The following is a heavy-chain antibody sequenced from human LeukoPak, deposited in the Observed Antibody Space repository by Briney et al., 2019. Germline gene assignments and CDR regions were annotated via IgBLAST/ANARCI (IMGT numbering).Heavy chain of an antibody. D-gene: IGHD5-18*01. V-gene: IGHV3-23*01. Sequence: PGGSLRLSCAASGFTFSSYAMSWVRQAPGKGLEWVSAVSGSGGSTYYADSVKGRFTISRDNSKNTLYLQMNSLRAEDTAVYYCAKDDSAYSYASFDYWGQGTLVTVSS. CDR1: GFTFSSYA. CDR3: AKDDSAYSYASFDY. J-gene: IGHJ4*02. CDR2: VSGSGGST.